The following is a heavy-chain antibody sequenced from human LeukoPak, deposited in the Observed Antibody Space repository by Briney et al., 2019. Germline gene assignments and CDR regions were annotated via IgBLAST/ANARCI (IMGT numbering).Heavy chain of an antibody. CDR3: ARDEWSGSRGTFDY. V-gene: IGHV4-4*07. CDR1: GGTISSYY. CDR2: IYTSGST. D-gene: IGHD3-10*01. J-gene: IGHJ4*02. Sequence: SETLSLTCTVSGGTISSYYWSWIRQPAGKGLEWIGRIYTSGSTNYNPSLKSRVTMSVDTSKNQFSLKLSSVTAADTAVYYCARDEWSGSRGTFDYWGQGTLVTVSS.